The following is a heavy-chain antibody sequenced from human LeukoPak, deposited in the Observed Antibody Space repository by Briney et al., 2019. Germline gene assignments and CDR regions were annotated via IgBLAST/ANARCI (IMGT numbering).Heavy chain of an antibody. CDR2: TGSSTI. D-gene: IGHD6-6*01. Sequence: PGGSLRLTCTTSQFTFRNYEVNWVRQAPGKGLEWISFTGSSTIQYADSVTGRFTISRDNAKNSLYLQMNSLRAEDTAVYYCAKDLGDSSSYYFDYWGQGTLVSVSS. CDR3: AKDLGDSSSYYFDY. J-gene: IGHJ4*02. V-gene: IGHV3-48*03. CDR1: QFTFRNYE.